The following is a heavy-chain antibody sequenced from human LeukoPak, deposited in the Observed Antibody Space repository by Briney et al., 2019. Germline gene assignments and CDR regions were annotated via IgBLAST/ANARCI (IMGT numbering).Heavy chain of an antibody. CDR1: GGTFSSYA. D-gene: IGHD3-10*01. Sequence: SVKVSCKASGGTFSSYAISWVRQAPGQGLEGMGRIIPILGIANYAPKFQGRVTITADKSTSTAYMELSSLRSQDTAVYYCARGDRPGSLYYFDHWGQGTLVTVSS. V-gene: IGHV1-69*04. CDR2: IIPILGIA. CDR3: ARGDRPGSLYYFDH. J-gene: IGHJ4*02.